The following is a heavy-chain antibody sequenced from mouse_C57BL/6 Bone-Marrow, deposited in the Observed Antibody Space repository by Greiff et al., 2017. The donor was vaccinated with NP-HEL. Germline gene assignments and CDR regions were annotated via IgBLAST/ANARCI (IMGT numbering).Heavy chain of an antibody. J-gene: IGHJ2*01. D-gene: IGHD1-1*01. V-gene: IGHV1-62-2*01. Sequence: QVQLKESGAELVKPGASVKLSCKASGYTFTEYTIHWVKQRSGQGLEWIGWFYPGSGSIKYNEKFKDKATLTADKSSSTVYMELSRLTSEDSAVYFCARHEESPSYYGSSFDYWGQGTTLTVSS. CDR3: ARHEESPSYYGSSFDY. CDR2: FYPGSGSI. CDR1: GYTFTEYT.